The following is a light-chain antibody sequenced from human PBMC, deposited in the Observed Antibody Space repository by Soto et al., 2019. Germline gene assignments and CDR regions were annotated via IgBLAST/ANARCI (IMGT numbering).Light chain of an antibody. J-gene: IGLJ1*01. Sequence: VLTQPPSVSGAPGHRVTISCAGSSSNIGANYAVHWYQRLPGTAPKLLIYDYNKRPSGVPDRFSGSKSGTSASLAITGLQAEDEADYYCQSYDSSLTGWVFGTGTKVTAL. V-gene: IGLV1-40*01. CDR3: QSYDSSLTGWV. CDR2: DYN. CDR1: SSNIGANYA.